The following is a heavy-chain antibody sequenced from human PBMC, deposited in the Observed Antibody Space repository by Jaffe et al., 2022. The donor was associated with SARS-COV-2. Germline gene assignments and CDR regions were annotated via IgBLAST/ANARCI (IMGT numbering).Heavy chain of an antibody. D-gene: IGHD7-27*01. CDR3: AKDLHNWGSDY. V-gene: IGHV3-23*04. Sequence: EVQLVESGGGLVQPGGSLRLSCAASGFTFSNYYMSWVRQGRGRGLEWVSGISNSGGRTHYADSVKGRFTISRDNSKNTLFLQMNSLSAEDTAEYYCAKDLHNWGSDYWGQGTLVTVSS. CDR2: ISNSGGRT. J-gene: IGHJ4*02. CDR1: GFTFSNYY.